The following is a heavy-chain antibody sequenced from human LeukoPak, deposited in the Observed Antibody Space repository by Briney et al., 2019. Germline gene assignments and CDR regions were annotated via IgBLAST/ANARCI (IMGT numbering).Heavy chain of an antibody. J-gene: IGHJ4*02. CDR2: MNPISGNT. D-gene: IGHD1-1*01. CDR1: GYTFTDYD. V-gene: IGHV1-8*01. CDR3: ARGFRRSTGRGGDY. Sequence: ASVKVSCKGSGYTFTDYDINWVRQATGRGLEWVGWMNPISGNTGYEEKFQGRVTMTRDTSISTAYMELSSLRSEDTAIYYCARGFRRSTGRGGDYWGQGTLVTVSS.